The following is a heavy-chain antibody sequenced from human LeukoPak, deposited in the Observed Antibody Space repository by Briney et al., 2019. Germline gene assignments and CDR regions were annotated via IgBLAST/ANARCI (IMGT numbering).Heavy chain of an antibody. Sequence: SETLSLTCTVSGGSISSSSYYWGWIRQPPGKGLEWIANIYYSGSTHSNPSLKSRVTISMDTSNSQFSLKLTSVTAADTAVYYCARLVPPGWFDPWGQGTLVTVSS. CDR3: ARLVPPGWFDP. CDR1: GGSISSSSYY. CDR2: IYYSGST. J-gene: IGHJ5*02. V-gene: IGHV4-39*01.